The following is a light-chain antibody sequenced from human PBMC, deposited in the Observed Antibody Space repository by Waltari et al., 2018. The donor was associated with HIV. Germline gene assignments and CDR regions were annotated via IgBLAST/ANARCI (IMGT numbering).Light chain of an antibody. CDR3: ATWDDALSGPV. J-gene: IGLJ3*02. V-gene: IGLV1-44*01. Sequence: QSVLTQPPSASGTPGQRVIIPCSGNRSNIGSNTVNWYQQFSGAAPTLLLYRNVQRPPAGPDRFSGSKSGSAASLAISGLKPEDEADYHCATWDDALSGPVFGAGTKLTV. CDR2: RNV. CDR1: RSNIGSNT.